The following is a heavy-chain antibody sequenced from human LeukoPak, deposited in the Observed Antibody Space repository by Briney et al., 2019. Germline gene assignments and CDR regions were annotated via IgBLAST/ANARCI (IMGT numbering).Heavy chain of an antibody. J-gene: IGHJ6*02. CDR2: ISSVDNTI. CDR1: GFTFSDYY. V-gene: IGHV3-11*01. Sequence: GGSLRLSCEASGFTFSDYYMTWIRQAPGKGLEWVSYISSVDNTIYYADSVKGRFTMSRDNAKNLLFLQMSSLRGEDTAVYYCARGGLYHGSTYGMDVWGQGTTVSVSS. CDR3: ARGGLYHGSTYGMDV. D-gene: IGHD2/OR15-2a*01.